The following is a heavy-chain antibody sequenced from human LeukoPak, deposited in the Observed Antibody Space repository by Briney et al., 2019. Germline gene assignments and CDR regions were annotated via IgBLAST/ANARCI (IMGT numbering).Heavy chain of an antibody. V-gene: IGHV3-33*01. CDR3: ARALGYYYYYYMDV. D-gene: IGHD3-16*01. Sequence: GGSLRLSCAASGFTFSSYGMHWVRQAPGKGLEWVAVIWYDGSNKYYADSVKGRFTISRDNSKNTLYLQMNSLRAEDTAVYYCARALGYYYYYYMDVWGKGTTVTVSS. CDR2: IWYDGSNK. CDR1: GFTFSSYG. J-gene: IGHJ6*03.